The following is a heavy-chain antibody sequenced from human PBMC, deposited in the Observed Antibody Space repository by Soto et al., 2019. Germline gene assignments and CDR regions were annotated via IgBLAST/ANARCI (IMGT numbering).Heavy chain of an antibody. CDR2: ISSSSSYI. V-gene: IGHV3-21*01. CDR1: GFTFSSYS. Sequence: GGSLRLSCAASGFTFSSYSMNWVRQAPGKGLEWVSSISSSSSYIYYADSVKGRFTISRDNAKNSLYLQMNSLRAEDTAVYYCAREWVVMGLLDAFDIWGQGTMVTVSS. CDR3: AREWVVMGLLDAFDI. D-gene: IGHD2-8*01. J-gene: IGHJ3*02.